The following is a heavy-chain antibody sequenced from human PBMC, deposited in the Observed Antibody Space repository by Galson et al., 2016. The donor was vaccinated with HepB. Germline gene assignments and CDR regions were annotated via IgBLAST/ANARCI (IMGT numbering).Heavy chain of an antibody. D-gene: IGHD2/OR15-2a*01. J-gene: IGHJ4*02. V-gene: IGHV4-4*02. CDR2: IFHSGRV. CDR3: ARQYWGGPSDY. CDR1: GVSISSSDW. Sequence: SETLSLTCAVSGVSISSSDWWSWVRQPPGQGLEWIGQIFHSGRVNYTPSLASRVTISIDTSNNRFSQRLTSVTAADTALYYCARQYWGGPSDYWGQGTLVIVSS.